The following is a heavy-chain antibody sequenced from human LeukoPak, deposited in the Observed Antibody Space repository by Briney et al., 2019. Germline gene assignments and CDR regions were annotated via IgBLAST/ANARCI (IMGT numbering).Heavy chain of an antibody. CDR3: AKGFCTSTSCPLGY. Sequence: GGSLRLSCAASGFTFSTYAMSWVRQAPGKGLEWVSTIGSSGGSTYYADSVKGRFTVSRANSKNTLYLQMNTLRAEDTAVYYCAKGFCTSTSCPLGYWGQGTLVTVSS. D-gene: IGHD2-2*01. V-gene: IGHV3-23*01. J-gene: IGHJ4*02. CDR2: IGSSGGST. CDR1: GFTFSTYA.